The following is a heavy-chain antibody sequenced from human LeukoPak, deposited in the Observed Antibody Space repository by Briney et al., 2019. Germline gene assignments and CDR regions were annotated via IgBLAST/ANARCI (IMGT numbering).Heavy chain of an antibody. D-gene: IGHD3-9*01. CDR1: GGSISSYY. J-gene: IGHJ4*02. V-gene: IGHV4-59*01. CDR3: ARVTGYMIEDYFDY. CDR2: IYYSGST. Sequence: PSETLSLTCTVSGGSISSYYWSRIRQPPGKGLEWMGYIYYSGSTNYNPSLKSRVTISVDTSKNQFSLKLRSVTAADTAVYYCARVTGYMIEDYFDYWGQGILVTVSS.